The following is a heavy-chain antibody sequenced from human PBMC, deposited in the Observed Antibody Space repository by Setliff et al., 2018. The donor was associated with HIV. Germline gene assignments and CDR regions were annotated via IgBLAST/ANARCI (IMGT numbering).Heavy chain of an antibody. D-gene: IGHD6-6*01. CDR1: GFTFTGYW. V-gene: IGHV3-74*01. J-gene: IGHJ5*02. Sequence: QPGGSLRLSCAASGFTFTGYWMHWVRQAPGKGLLWVSRINTDGSSTTYADSVKGRFTISRDNAKNMVYLQMNSLRVEDTAVYYCGRGISARPGAPGNWFDPWGQGTLVTVSS. CDR2: INTDGSST. CDR3: GRGISARPGAPGNWFDP.